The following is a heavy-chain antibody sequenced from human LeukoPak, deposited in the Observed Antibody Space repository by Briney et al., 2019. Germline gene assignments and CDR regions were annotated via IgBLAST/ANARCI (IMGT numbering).Heavy chain of an antibody. CDR3: ARQWLVRGNFDY. Sequence: PGASVKVSCKASGGTFSSYAISWVRQAPGQGLEWMGGIIPIFGTANYAQKFQGRVTITTDESTSTAYMELSSLRSEDTAVYYCARQWLVRGNFDYWGQGTLVTVSS. D-gene: IGHD6-19*01. CDR1: GGTFSSYA. V-gene: IGHV1-69*05. J-gene: IGHJ4*02. CDR2: IIPIFGTA.